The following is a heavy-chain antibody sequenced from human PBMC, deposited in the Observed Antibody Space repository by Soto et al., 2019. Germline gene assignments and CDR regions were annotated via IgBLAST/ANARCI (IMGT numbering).Heavy chain of an antibody. CDR2: ISSSSSTI. J-gene: IGHJ6*02. V-gene: IGHV3-48*02. Sequence: EVQLVESGGGLVQPGGSLRLSCAASGFTFSSYSMNWVRQPPGKGLEWVSYISSSSSTIYYADSVKGRFTISRDNAKNSLYLQMNSLRDEDTAVYYCARDQVSGYSNSPVKYYYYGMDVWGQGTTVTVSS. CDR1: GFTFSSYS. CDR3: ARDQVSGYSNSPVKYYYYGMDV. D-gene: IGHD4-4*01.